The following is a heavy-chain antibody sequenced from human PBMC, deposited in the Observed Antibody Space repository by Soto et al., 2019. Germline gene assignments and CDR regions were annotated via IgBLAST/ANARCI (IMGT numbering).Heavy chain of an antibody. V-gene: IGHV3-66*01. CDR3: SRDRLGGREYDFWSGYTDAFDI. J-gene: IGHJ3*02. D-gene: IGHD3-3*01. Sequence: GGSLRLSCAASGFTVSSNYMSRVRQAPGKGLEWVSVIYSGGSTYYADSVKGRITISRDNSKNTLYLQMNSLRAEDTAVFYCSRDRLGGREYDFWSGYTDAFDIWGQGTMVTVSS. CDR2: IYSGGST. CDR1: GFTVSSNY.